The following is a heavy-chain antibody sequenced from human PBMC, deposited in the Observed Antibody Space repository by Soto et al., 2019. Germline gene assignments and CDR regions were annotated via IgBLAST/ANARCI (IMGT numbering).Heavy chain of an antibody. CDR2: IYYSGST. D-gene: IGHD6-13*01. J-gene: IGHJ4*02. Sequence: PSETLSLTCTVSGGSISSYYWSWIRQPPGKGLEWIGYIYYSGSTNYNPSLKSRVTISVDTSKNQFSLKLSSVTAADTAVYYCARVAYSSSWAPLDYWGQGTLVTVSS. CDR1: GGSISSYY. CDR3: ARVAYSSSWAPLDY. V-gene: IGHV4-59*01.